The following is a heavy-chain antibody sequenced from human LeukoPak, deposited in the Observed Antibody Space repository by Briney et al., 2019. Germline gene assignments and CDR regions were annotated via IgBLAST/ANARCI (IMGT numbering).Heavy chain of an antibody. CDR2: ISYDGSNK. Sequence: GRSLRLSCAASGFTFSSYAMHWVRQAPGKGLEWVAVISYDGSNKYYADSVNGRFTISRDNSKNTLYLQMNSLRAEDTAVYYCARDALSGSYLDYWGQGTLVTVSS. V-gene: IGHV3-30-3*01. D-gene: IGHD1-26*01. CDR3: ARDALSGSYLDY. CDR1: GFTFSSYA. J-gene: IGHJ4*02.